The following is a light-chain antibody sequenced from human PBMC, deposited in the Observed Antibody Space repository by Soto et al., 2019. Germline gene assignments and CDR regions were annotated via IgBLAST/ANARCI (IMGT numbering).Light chain of an antibody. CDR2: GAS. V-gene: IGKV3-20*01. Sequence: EILLTQSPGTLSLSPGERATLSCRASQGVSSRFLAWYQQKPGQAPRLLMYGASSRATGIPDRFSGTGSGTDFTLTISRLEPEDFAVYYCQQYGSSPYTFGLGTKVDIK. CDR3: QQYGSSPYT. CDR1: QGVSSRF. J-gene: IGKJ2*01.